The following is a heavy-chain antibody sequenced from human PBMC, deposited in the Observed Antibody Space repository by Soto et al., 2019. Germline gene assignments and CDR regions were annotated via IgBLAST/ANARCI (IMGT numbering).Heavy chain of an antibody. CDR1: GFSLSTSGMR. Sequence: VSGPTLVNPTQTLTLTCTFSGFSLSTSGMRVGWIRQPPGKALEWLARIDWDDDKFYSTSLKTRLAISKDTSKNQVVLTMTNMDPVDTGTYYCARIQGGGAYYDSWGQGTLVTVSS. D-gene: IGHD2-21*01. CDR3: ARIQGGGAYYDS. V-gene: IGHV2-70*04. J-gene: IGHJ4*02. CDR2: IDWDDDK.